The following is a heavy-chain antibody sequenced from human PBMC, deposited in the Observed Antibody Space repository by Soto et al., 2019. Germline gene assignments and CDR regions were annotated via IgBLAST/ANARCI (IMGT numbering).Heavy chain of an antibody. Sequence: GSLRLSCVASGFTFSRYNIHWVRQAPGKGLEWVAYVTTSGDTVFYTDSVEGRFAISRDVATNSVHLQMHSLRDEDTAVYYCAREEFLTYLDFCGQGTLVTVSS. V-gene: IGHV3-48*02. J-gene: IGHJ4*02. CDR3: AREEFLTYLDF. D-gene: IGHD3-9*01. CDR2: VTTSGDTV. CDR1: GFTFSRYN.